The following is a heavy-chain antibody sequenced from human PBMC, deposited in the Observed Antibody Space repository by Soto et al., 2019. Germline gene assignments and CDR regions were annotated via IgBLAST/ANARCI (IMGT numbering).Heavy chain of an antibody. D-gene: IGHD1-7*01. V-gene: IGHV3-23*01. CDR3: AKDRNYPRDQFHY. CDR1: GFTFSTYA. Sequence: GGSLRLSCAASGFTFSTYALSWGRQAPGKGLERVSAISANGQGIYYADSVRGRFTISRDNSKNTIFLHMDSLRAEDTAVYYCAKDRNYPRDQFHYWGQGTLVTVSS. CDR2: ISANGQGI. J-gene: IGHJ4*02.